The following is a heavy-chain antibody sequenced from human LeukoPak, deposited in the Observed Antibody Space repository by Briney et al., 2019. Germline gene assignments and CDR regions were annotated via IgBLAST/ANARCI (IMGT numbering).Heavy chain of an antibody. D-gene: IGHD3-10*01. CDR3: ARELWANDAFDI. V-gene: IGHV4-59*01. CDR2: IYSSGST. Sequence: PSETLSLTCTVSGGSISRYYWSWIRQPTGNELKWIGYIYSSGSTNYNPSPKSRVTISVDTSKNQFSLKLSSVTAAATAVYYCARELWANDAFDIWGQGTMVTVSS. J-gene: IGHJ3*02. CDR1: GGSISRYY.